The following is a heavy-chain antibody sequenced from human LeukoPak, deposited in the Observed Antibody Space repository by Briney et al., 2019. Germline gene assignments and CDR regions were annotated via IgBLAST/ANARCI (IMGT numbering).Heavy chain of an antibody. CDR1: VYTFTAYY. Sequence: ASVKVSCKTAVYTFTAYYIHWVRQAPGQGLEWMGRISPNSGGTKYAQMFQGRVTMTRDTSISTAYMEVISLTSDDTAVYYCARSPGYRGDNCFDPGGQGTLVTVSS. J-gene: IGHJ5*02. D-gene: IGHD5-12*01. CDR2: ISPNSGGT. V-gene: IGHV1-2*06. CDR3: ARSPGYRGDNCFDP.